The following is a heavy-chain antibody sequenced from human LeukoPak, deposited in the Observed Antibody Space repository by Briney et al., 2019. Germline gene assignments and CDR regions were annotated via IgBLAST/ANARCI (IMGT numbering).Heavy chain of an antibody. V-gene: IGHV3-74*01. D-gene: IGHD3-10*01. CDR1: GFTFSSYW. CDR3: AELTSMVEQY. Sequence: GWSLRLSCEACGFTFSSYWMHRVRQVPGTGLVWVSRINSDGSSTSYADYVKGRFTISRDNAKNTLYLQMNSLRAEDTAVYYCAELTSMVEQYWGQGTLVTVSS. J-gene: IGHJ4*02. CDR2: INSDGSST.